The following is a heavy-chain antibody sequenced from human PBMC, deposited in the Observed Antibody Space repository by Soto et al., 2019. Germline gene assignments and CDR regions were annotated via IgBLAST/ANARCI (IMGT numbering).Heavy chain of an antibody. CDR3: ARDAPQTCFGN. CDR2: ISANNGNT. V-gene: IGHV1-18*01. Sequence: ASVKVSCKASGYTFTSYAMHWVRQAPGQGLEWMGWISANNGNTNYSQKLQGRVTMTTDTSTSTAYMELRSLRSDDTAVYYCARDAPQTCFGNWGQGTLVTVSS. CDR1: GYTFTSYA. J-gene: IGHJ4*02. D-gene: IGHD3-3*01.